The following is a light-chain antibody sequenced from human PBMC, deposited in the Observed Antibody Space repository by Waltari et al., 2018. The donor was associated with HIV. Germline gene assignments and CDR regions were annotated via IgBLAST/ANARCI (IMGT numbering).Light chain of an antibody. Sequence: QSALTQPASVSGSPGQSITISCTGTSSDVGGYPYVSSYQQHPGKAPKLMIFDVSNRPSGVSNRFSGSKSGNTASLTISGLQAEDEAHYFCSSYTSTTTLVVFGGGTKLTVL. V-gene: IGLV2-14*03. J-gene: IGLJ3*02. CDR1: SSDVGGYPY. CDR3: SSYTSTTTLVV. CDR2: DVS.